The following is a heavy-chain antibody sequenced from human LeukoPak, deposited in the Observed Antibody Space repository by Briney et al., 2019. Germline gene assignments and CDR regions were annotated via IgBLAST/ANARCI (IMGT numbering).Heavy chain of an antibody. CDR2: INPSGGST. D-gene: IGHD5-18*01. CDR1: GYTFTSYY. V-gene: IGHV1-46*01. J-gene: IGHJ4*02. CDR3: ARDRGTAMGYDY. Sequence: ASVKVSCKASGYTFTSYYIHWVRQAPGQGLEWMGIINPSGGSTTYAQKFQGRVAMTRDTSTSRVYMEVSSLRSEDTAVYYCARDRGTAMGYDYWGQGTLVTVSS.